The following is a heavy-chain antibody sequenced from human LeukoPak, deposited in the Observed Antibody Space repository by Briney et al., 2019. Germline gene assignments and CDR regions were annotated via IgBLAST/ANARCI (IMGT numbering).Heavy chain of an antibody. Sequence: GGSLRLSCAASGFTFSSYSMNWVRQAPGKGLEWVSSISSSSSYIYYADSVKGRFTISRDNAKNSLYLQMSGLTAEDTAIYYCARDHAYRADYWGQGTLVTVSS. J-gene: IGHJ4*02. CDR3: ARDHAYRADY. CDR1: GFTFSSYS. CDR2: ISSSSSYI. D-gene: IGHD2-2*01. V-gene: IGHV3-21*01.